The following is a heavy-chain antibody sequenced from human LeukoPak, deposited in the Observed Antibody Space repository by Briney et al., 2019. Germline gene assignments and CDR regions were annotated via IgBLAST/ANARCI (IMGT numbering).Heavy chain of an antibody. CDR3: ARDDSGYYGY. CDR1: GFTFTNYA. Sequence: GGSLRLSCAASGFTFTNYAMHWVRQAPGKGLEWVAVISYDETNKYYEDSVKGRFTISRDSSKNTLYLQMSSLRDEDTAVYYCARDDSGYYGYWGQGTLVTVSS. CDR2: ISYDETNK. V-gene: IGHV3-30*04. J-gene: IGHJ4*02. D-gene: IGHD3-22*01.